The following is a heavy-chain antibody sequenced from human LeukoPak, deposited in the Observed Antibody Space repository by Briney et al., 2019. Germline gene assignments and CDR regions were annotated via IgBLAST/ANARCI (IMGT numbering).Heavy chain of an antibody. CDR1: GFTFSSYD. V-gene: IGHV3-13*04. CDR2: IGSAGDT. D-gene: IGHD3-9*01. J-gene: IGHJ4*02. Sequence: PGGSLRLSCAASGFTFSSYDMHWVRQPTGKGLEWVSAIGSAGDTYYPGSVKGRFTISRENAKKSLYLQVNSLRAGDTAVYYCARGNILTGYDYWGQGTLVAVSS. CDR3: ARGNILTGYDY.